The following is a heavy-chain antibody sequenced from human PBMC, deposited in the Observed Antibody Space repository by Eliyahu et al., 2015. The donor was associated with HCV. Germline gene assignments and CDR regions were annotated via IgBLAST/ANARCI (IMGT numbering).Heavy chain of an antibody. CDR1: XGSFSGYY. D-gene: IGHD1-1*01. CDR2: INHSVST. J-gene: IGHJ4*02. CDR3: AREDTTPELENIDY. Sequence: QVQLQQWGAGLXKPSETLSLTCAVXXGSFSGYYWXWXRQPPGKGLEWIGEINHSVSTNYNPSLKSRVTISVDTSKNQFSLKLSSVTAADTAVYYCAREDTTPELENIDYWGQGTLVTVSS. V-gene: IGHV4-34*01.